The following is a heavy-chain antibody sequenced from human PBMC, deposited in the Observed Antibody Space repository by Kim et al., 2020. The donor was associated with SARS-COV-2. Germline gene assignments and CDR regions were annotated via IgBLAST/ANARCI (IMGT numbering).Heavy chain of an antibody. CDR2: INAGNGNT. CDR3: ASVEYSSGWGGYYYYYGMDI. D-gene: IGHD6-19*01. J-gene: IGHJ6*04. CDR1: GYTFTSYA. V-gene: IGHV1-3*01. Sequence: ASVKVSCKASGYTFTSYAMHWVRQAPGQRLEWMGWINAGNGNTKYSQKFQGRVTITRDTSASTAYMELSSLRSEDTAVYYCASVEYSSGWGGYYYYYGMDIWGKGSTVTVSS.